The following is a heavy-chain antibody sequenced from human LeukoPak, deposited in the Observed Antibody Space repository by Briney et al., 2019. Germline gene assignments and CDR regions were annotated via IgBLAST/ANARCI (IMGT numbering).Heavy chain of an antibody. D-gene: IGHD2/OR15-2a*01. V-gene: IGHV3-23*01. CDR1: GFTFSCYA. Sequence: GGSLRLSCAASGFTFSCYAMSWFRQAPGKGLEWVSAISGSGGSTYYADSVKGRFTISRDNFKNTLYLQMNSLRAEDTAVYYCAKAEYCGRYRYFQHWGQGTLVTVSS. CDR3: AKAEYCGRYRYFQH. J-gene: IGHJ1*01. CDR2: ISGSGGST.